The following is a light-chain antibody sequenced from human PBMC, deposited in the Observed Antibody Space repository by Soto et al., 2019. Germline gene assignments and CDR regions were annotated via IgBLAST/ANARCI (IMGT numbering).Light chain of an antibody. J-gene: IGKJ5*01. CDR2: DAS. CDR3: QQYDDWPLT. Sequence: MTQSLGTLSVSPWERAILSCMASQSLTTNLAWYQQKPGQAPRLLIHDASTRATGIPARFSGSGSGTEFTLTISSLQSEDFAVYYCQQYDDWPLTFGQGTRLEI. V-gene: IGKV3-15*01. CDR1: QSLTTN.